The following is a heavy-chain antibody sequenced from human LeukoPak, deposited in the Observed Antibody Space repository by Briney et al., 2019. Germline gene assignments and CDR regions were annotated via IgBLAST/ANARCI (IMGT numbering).Heavy chain of an antibody. D-gene: IGHD1-14*01. CDR3: AKRRPGPTADVLL. CDR2: ISFAGTNE. CDR1: VFIFCSFR. J-gene: IGHJ4*02. Sequence: GGSFRLSCAATVFIFCSFRMHWVRQAPGKGLEWVAYISFAGTNENYADSVRGRFIITRDNSQNTLYLQMNTLRPEDTAVYYCAKRRPGPTADVLLWGQGTLVTVSS. V-gene: IGHV3-30*18.